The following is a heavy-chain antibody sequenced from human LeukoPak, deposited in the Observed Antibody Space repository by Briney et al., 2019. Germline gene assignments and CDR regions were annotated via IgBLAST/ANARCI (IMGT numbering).Heavy chain of an antibody. V-gene: IGHV3-48*03. Sequence: GGSLRLSCAASGFTFSSYEMNWVRQAPGKGLEWVSYISSSGSTIYYADSVKGRFTISRDNAKNSLYLQMNSLRAEDTAVYYCAKDARFLEWLFYFDYWGQGTLVTVSS. D-gene: IGHD3-3*01. CDR1: GFTFSSYE. CDR2: ISSSGSTI. J-gene: IGHJ4*02. CDR3: AKDARFLEWLFYFDY.